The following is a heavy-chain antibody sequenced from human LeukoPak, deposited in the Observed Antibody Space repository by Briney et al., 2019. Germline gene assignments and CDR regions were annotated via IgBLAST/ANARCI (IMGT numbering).Heavy chain of an antibody. CDR1: GYTFTGYY. Sequence: ASVKVSCKASGYTFTGYYMHWVRQAPGQGLEWMGWINPNSGGTNYAQKFQGRVTMTRDTSIGTAYMELSRLRSDDTAVYYCARVSRSVGGFDPWGQGTLVTVSS. CDR3: ARVSRSVGGFDP. CDR2: INPNSGGT. D-gene: IGHD3-3*01. J-gene: IGHJ5*02. V-gene: IGHV1-2*02.